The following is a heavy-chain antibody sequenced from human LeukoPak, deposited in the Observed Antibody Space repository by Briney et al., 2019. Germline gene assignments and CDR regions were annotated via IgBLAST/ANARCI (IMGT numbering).Heavy chain of an antibody. Sequence: ASVKVSCKASGYTFTGYYMHWVRQAPGQGLEWMGWINPNSGGTNYAQKFQGRVTMTRDTSISTAYMELSRLRSDDTAVYYCAKRSGYCSTISCYHLFDYWGQGTLVTVSS. J-gene: IGHJ4*02. CDR2: INPNSGGT. V-gene: IGHV1-2*02. CDR3: AKRSGYCSTISCYHLFDY. CDR1: GYTFTGYY. D-gene: IGHD2-2*01.